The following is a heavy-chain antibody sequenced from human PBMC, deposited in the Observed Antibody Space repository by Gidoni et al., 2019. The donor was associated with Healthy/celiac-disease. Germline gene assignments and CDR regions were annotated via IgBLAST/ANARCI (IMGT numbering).Heavy chain of an antibody. CDR3: ARDGYSSAADAFDI. Sequence: QVQMVQSGAEVKKPGSSVKFSCKASGGTFSSYTISWVRQAPGQGLEWMGRIIPILGIANYAQKFQGRVTITADKSTSTAYMELSSLRSEDTAVYYCARDGYSSAADAFDIWGQGTMVTVSS. CDR1: GGTFSSYT. CDR2: IIPILGIA. J-gene: IGHJ3*02. V-gene: IGHV1-69*08. D-gene: IGHD6-25*01.